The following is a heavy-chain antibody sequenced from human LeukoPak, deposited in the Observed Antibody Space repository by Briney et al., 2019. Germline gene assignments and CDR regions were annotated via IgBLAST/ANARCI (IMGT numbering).Heavy chain of an antibody. CDR2: ISAYNGNT. V-gene: IGHV1-18*01. CDR3: ATAYGDYVPYWYFDL. J-gene: IGHJ2*01. CDR1: GYTFTSYG. D-gene: IGHD4-17*01. Sequence: GESLKVSCKASGYTFTSYGISWVRQAPGQGLEWMGWISAYNGNTNYAQKLQGRVTMTTDTSTSTAYMELRSLRSDDTAVYYCATAYGDYVPYWYFDLWGRGTLVTVSS.